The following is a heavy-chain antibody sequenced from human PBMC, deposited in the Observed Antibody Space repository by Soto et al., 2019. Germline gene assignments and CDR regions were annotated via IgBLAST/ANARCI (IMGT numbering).Heavy chain of an antibody. CDR2: INAGNGNP. CDR3: ATVDSRGAYYYYGSDV. D-gene: IGHD6-19*01. V-gene: IGHV1-3*01. J-gene: IGHJ6*02. CDR1: GYTSTSYA. Sequence: APLKRSSNASGYTSTSYAMHWVRQAPGQRIKWMGWINAGNGNPKYSQTFHGRVTIARDTSASTAYMELSSLRSEDTALYYCATVDSRGAYYYYGSDVWGQGTTVTVSS.